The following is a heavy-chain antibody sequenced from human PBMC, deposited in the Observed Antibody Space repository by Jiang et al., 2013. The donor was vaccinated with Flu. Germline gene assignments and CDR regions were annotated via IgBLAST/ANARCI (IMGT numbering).Heavy chain of an antibody. CDR1: GGTFSSYA. CDR2: IIPIFGTA. CDR3: ARDSRYYYDSSGYSGDLDY. J-gene: IGHJ4*02. V-gene: IGHV1-69*13. Sequence: SGAEVKKPGASVKVSCKASGGTFSSYAISWVRQAPGQGLEWMGGIIPIFGTANYAQKFQGRVTITADESTSTAYMELSSLRSEDTAVYYCARDSRYYYDSSGYSGDLDYWGQGTLV. D-gene: IGHD3-22*01.